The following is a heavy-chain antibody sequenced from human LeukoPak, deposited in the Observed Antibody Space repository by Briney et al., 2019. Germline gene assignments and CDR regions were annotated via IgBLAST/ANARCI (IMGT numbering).Heavy chain of an antibody. J-gene: IGHJ4*02. Sequence: GWSLRLSCAASGFTLSSHAMSWVRQAPGKGLEWAANINQGGSEKYYVHSVKGPFTIARGNAKNSVYLQMVSLRAEDTAVYYCAKVDNYNSAWFDYWGQGTLVTVSS. D-gene: IGHD6-19*01. V-gene: IGHV3-7*05. CDR1: GFTLSSHA. CDR2: INQGGSEK. CDR3: AKVDNYNSAWFDY.